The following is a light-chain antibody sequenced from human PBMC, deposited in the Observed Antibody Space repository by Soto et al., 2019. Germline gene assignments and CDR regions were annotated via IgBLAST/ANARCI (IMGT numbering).Light chain of an antibody. Sequence: QSVLKKPPSGSGPPGQSITVSCNGTSSYICACNFVSCYQHLPGMAPKVIIFGATNRPSGVPDRFSGSKSGNTASLTISGLQAEDEADYYCSSYTSSSILFGTGTKVTVL. CDR2: GAT. CDR1: SSYICACNF. J-gene: IGLJ1*01. CDR3: SSYTSSSIL. V-gene: IGLV2-14*01.